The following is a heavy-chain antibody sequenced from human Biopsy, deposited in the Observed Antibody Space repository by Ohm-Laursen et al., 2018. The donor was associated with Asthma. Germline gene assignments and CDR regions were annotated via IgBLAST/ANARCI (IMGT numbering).Heavy chain of an antibody. V-gene: IGHV1-69*04. Sequence: ESSVKVSCKASGGSFGNFAFSWVRQAPGHGLEWMGTILTKFDITSYAEKFQGRVTITADKSTSTTYMELSRLRSEDTAVYYCARSYDTDSYPVLVLDYWGQGTLVTVSS. CDR1: GGSFGNFA. J-gene: IGHJ4*02. D-gene: IGHD3-22*01. CDR3: ARSYDTDSYPVLVLDY. CDR2: ILTKFDIT.